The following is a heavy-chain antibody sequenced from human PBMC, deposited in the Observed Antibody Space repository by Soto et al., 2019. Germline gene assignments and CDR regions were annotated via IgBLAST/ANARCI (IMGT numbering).Heavy chain of an antibody. D-gene: IGHD3-3*01. Sequence: PSETLSLTCTVSGGSFKSGSYSWSWIRQPPGKGLEWIGYVYHTGRTSYNPSLKSPVSISMDTSKNQFSLNLESVTTADTAVYFCARDFAYFDSCGQGTLVTVSS. CDR3: ARDFAYFDS. CDR1: GGSFKSGSYS. J-gene: IGHJ4*02. CDR2: VYHTGRT. V-gene: IGHV4-61*01.